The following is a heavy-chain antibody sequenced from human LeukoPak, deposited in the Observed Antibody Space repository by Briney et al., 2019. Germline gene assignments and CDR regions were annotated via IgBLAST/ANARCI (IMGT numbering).Heavy chain of an antibody. Sequence: SETLSLTCTVSGGSISSYYWSWIRQPPGKGLEWIGEINHSGSTKYNPSLKSRVTISVDTSKNQFSLKVTSVTAADTAVYYCARQYSSGWYKGYFQYWGQGTLVTVSS. CDR2: INHSGST. CDR3: ARQYSSGWYKGYFQY. V-gene: IGHV4-34*01. CDR1: GGSISSYY. J-gene: IGHJ1*01. D-gene: IGHD6-19*01.